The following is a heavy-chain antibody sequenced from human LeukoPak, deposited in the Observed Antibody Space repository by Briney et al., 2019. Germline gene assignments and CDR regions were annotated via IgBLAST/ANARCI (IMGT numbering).Heavy chain of an antibody. V-gene: IGHV1-8*01. CDR2: MNPNSDNK. CDR3: ARGSIAVHY. Sequence: ASVKVSCKASGYTFTDYDINWVRQAPGQGLEWMGWMNPNSDNKGYAQKFEGRVTMTSDTSISTAYMELSSLRSEDTAFYYCARGSIAVHYWGQGTLVTVSS. CDR1: GYTFTDYD. D-gene: IGHD6-19*01. J-gene: IGHJ4*02.